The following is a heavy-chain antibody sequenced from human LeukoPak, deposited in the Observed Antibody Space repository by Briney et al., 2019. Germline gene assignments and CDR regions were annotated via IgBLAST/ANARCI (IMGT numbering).Heavy chain of an antibody. V-gene: IGHV1-2*07. D-gene: IGHD6-13*01. Sequence: ASVKFSGKASGYTFTGYYMHWVRQAPGQGLEWMGWINPKSGSTDYAHQFQGRVTITRDTSITTAYMELSRLRSDDPAVYYCARDRGIASNWFDPWGQGTLVTVSS. CDR2: INPKSGST. CDR3: ARDRGIASNWFDP. CDR1: GYTFTGYY. J-gene: IGHJ5*02.